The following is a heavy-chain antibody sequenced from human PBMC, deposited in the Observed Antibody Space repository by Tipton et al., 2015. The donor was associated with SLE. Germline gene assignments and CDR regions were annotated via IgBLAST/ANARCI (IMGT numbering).Heavy chain of an antibody. CDR1: GGSISSHY. V-gene: IGHV4-34*01. CDR3: ARRGYGSGSS. D-gene: IGHD3-10*01. J-gene: IGHJ5*02. CDR2: INHSGST. Sequence: TLSLTCTVSGGSISSHYWGWIRQPPGKGLEWIGEINHSGSTNYNPSLKSRVTISVDTSKNQFSLKLSSVTAADTAVYYCARRGYGSGSSWGQGTLVTVSS.